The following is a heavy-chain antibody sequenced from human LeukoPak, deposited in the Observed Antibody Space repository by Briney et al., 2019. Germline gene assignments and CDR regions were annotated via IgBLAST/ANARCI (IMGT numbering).Heavy chain of an antibody. V-gene: IGHV3-53*01. Sequence: PGGSLRLSCAASGFSVIDSYMTWVRQAPGKGLEWVSTIYSDDRTFYADSVEGRFTISRDNSKNTLYLQMNSLRAEDTAIYYCAEGYSGYDYDYWGQGTLVTVSS. D-gene: IGHD5-12*01. CDR1: GFSVIDSY. CDR3: AEGYSGYDYDY. CDR2: IYSDDRT. J-gene: IGHJ4*02.